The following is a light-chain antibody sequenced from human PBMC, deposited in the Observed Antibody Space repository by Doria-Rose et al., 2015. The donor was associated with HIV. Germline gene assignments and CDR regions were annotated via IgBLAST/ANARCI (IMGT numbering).Light chain of an antibody. J-gene: IGKJ3*01. Sequence: VLTQSPESLGMSLGERATLNCKSNQSLLYTSKNYLAWYQQKPGQPPQLLIYWASTRQSGVPARFSGSGSGTDFTLTISSLEAEDVAVYYCQQYYDTPSFGPGTTVDIK. CDR3: QQYYDTPS. V-gene: IGKV4-1*01. CDR2: WAS. CDR1: QSLLYTSKNY.